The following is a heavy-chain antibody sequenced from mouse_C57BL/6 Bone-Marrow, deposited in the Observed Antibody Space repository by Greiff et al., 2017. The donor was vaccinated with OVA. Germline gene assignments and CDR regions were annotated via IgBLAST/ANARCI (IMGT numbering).Heavy chain of an antibody. D-gene: IGHD1-1*01. J-gene: IGHJ2*01. Sequence: EVQLVESGGDLVKPGGSLKLSCAASGFTFSSYGMSWVRQTPDKRLEWVATISSGGSYTYYPDSVKGRFTISRDNAKNTLYLQMCSLKAEDTAMYYCARHGDYGSFFDYWGQGTTLTVSS. V-gene: IGHV5-6*01. CDR3: ARHGDYGSFFDY. CDR2: ISSGGSYT. CDR1: GFTFSSYG.